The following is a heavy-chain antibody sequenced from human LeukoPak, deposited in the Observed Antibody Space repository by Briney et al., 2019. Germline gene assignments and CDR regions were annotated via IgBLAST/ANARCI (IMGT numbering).Heavy chain of an antibody. V-gene: IGHV4-39*01. J-gene: IGHJ6*03. D-gene: IGHD3-3*01. CDR2: IYYSGST. Sequence: SETLSLTCTVSGGSISSSSYYWGWIRQPPGKGLEWIGSIYYSGSTYYNPSLKSRVTFSIDASNRQFSLHLTSVTAADTAVYYCARGAPFLTIFGDSKSYYYYLDVWGPGTTVTVSS. CDR1: GGSISSSSYY. CDR3: ARGAPFLTIFGDSKSYYYYLDV.